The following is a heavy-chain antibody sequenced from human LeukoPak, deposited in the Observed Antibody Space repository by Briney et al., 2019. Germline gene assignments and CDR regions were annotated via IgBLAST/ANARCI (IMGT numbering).Heavy chain of an antibody. D-gene: IGHD2-15*01. CDR3: ARSRRDIAGSEGIRLYYFDS. CDR1: GFTVSTNS. V-gene: IGHV3-53*01. J-gene: IGHJ4*02. CDR2: IYSGTI. Sequence: GGSLRPSCTVSGFTVSTNSMSWVRQAPGKGLEWVSFIYSGTIHYSDSVKGRFTISRDNSKNTLYLQMNSLRAEDTAVYYCARSRRDIAGSEGIRLYYFDSWGQGTLVTVSS.